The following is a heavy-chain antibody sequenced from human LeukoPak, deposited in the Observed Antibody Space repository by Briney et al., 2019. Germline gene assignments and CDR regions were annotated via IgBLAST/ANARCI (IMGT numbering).Heavy chain of an antibody. CDR2: ISGSGGST. D-gene: IGHD3-9*01. V-gene: IGHV3-23*01. CDR1: GFTFSSYA. CDR3: ARIDILTGYPWH. Sequence: GGSLRLSCAAAGFTFSSYAMSWVRQAPGKGLERVSAISGSGGSTYYADSVKGRFTISRDNSKNTLYLQMNSLRAEDTAVYYCARIDILTGYPWHWGQGTLVTVSS. J-gene: IGHJ4*02.